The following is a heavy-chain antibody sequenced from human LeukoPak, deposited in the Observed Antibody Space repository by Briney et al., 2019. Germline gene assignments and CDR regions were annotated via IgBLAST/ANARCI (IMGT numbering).Heavy chain of an antibody. D-gene: IGHD2-2*01. V-gene: IGHV1-2*02. CDR2: INPGSGGT. CDR3: ARSCSSTSCHESYYYYMDV. CDR1: GYTFTGYY. Sequence: GASVKVSCKASGYTFTGYYMHWVRQAPGQGLEWMGWINPGSGGTNYAQKFQGRVTMTRDTSISTAYMELSRLRSDDTAVYYCARSCSSTSCHESYYYYMDVWGKGTTVTVSS. J-gene: IGHJ6*03.